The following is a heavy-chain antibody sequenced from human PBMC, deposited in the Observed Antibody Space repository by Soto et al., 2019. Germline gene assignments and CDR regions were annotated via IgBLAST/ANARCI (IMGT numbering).Heavy chain of an antibody. J-gene: IGHJ6*03. V-gene: IGHV3-33*01. Sequence: GGSLRLSCAASGFTFSSYGMHWVRQAPGKGLEWVAVIWYDGSNKYYADSVKGRFTISRDNSKNTLYLQMNSLRAEDTAVYYCARTRPDYYYMDVWGKGTTVTVSS. CDR3: ARTRPDYYYMDV. D-gene: IGHD2-2*01. CDR2: IWYDGSNK. CDR1: GFTFSSYG.